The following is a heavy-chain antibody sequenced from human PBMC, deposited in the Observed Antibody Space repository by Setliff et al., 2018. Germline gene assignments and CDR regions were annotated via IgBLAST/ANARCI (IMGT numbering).Heavy chain of an antibody. J-gene: IGHJ5*02. CDR1: GGSISSSYW. D-gene: IGHD3-16*01. V-gene: IGHV4-4*02. CDR2: IYHSGST. CDR3: AGSAGLFTWFDP. Sequence: PSETLSLTCAVSGGSISSSYWWSWVRQSPGKGLEWIGEIYHSGSTNYNPSLKSRVTISLDTSKNQFYLKLSSVTAADTAMYYCAGSAGLFTWFDPWGQGTLVTVSS.